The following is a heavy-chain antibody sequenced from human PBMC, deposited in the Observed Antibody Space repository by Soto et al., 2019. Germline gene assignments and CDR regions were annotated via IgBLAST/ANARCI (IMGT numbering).Heavy chain of an antibody. V-gene: IGHV3-53*01. CDR2: IYSGGST. J-gene: IGHJ2*01. CDR1: GFTVSSNY. D-gene: IGHD3-10*01. Sequence: EVQLVESGGGLIQPGGSLRLSCAASGFTVSSNYMSWVRQAPGKGLEWVSVIYSGGSTYYADSVKGRFAISRDNSKNTLYLQMNSLRAEDTAVYYCARWGGYYGSGSYPPYWYFDLWGRGTLVTVSS. CDR3: ARWGGYYGSGSYPPYWYFDL.